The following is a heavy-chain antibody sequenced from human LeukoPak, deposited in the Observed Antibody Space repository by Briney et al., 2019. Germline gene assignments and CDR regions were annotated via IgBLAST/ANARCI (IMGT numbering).Heavy chain of an antibody. CDR3: VRESLSGGGDY. V-gene: IGHV3-7*05. Sequence: GGSLRLSCAASGFTFSRYRMIWVRQAPGKGLEWVANIKEDGSEKYYVDSVKGRFIISRDNAKNSVFLQMNSLRAEDTAVYYCVRESLSGGGDYWGQGTLVTVSS. CDR1: GFTFSRYR. CDR2: IKEDGSEK. J-gene: IGHJ4*02. D-gene: IGHD3-10*01.